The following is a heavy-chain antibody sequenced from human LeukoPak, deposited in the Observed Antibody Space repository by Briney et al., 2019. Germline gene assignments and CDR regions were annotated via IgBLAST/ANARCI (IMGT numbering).Heavy chain of an antibody. D-gene: IGHD6-13*01. V-gene: IGHV3-74*01. J-gene: IGHJ4*02. CDR2: INSDGSST. Sequence: GGSLRLSCAASGFTFSSYEMNWVRQAPGKGLEWVSRINSDGSSTSYADSVKGRFTISRDNAKNTLYLQMSSLRAEDTAVYYCARGSGHSSSWFVDYWGQGTLVTVSS. CDR3: ARGSGHSSSWFVDY. CDR1: GFTFSSYE.